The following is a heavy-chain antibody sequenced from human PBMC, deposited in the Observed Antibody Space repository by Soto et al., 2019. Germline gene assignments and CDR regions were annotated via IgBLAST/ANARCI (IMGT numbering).Heavy chain of an antibody. V-gene: IGHV3-74*01. D-gene: IGHD2-2*01. J-gene: IGHJ6*02. CDR3: TREMPYYFYIRDV. Sequence: EVQLVESGGGLVQPGGSLRLSCAASGFTFNNYWMHWVRQVPGKGLFWVSRINSDGSTTVYADSVKGRFTISRDNARNTLYLQMNSLRAEDTAMYYCTREMPYYFYIRDVWGQGTTVTVSS. CDR1: GFTFNNYW. CDR2: INSDGSTT.